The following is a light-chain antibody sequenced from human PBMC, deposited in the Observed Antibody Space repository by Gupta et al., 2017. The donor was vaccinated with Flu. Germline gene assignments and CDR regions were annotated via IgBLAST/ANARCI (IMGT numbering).Light chain of an antibody. CDR1: KLGEKF. CDR3: QAWDSNSVV. V-gene: IGLV3-1*01. Sequence: SYELTQPPSASVSPGQTATITCSGDKLGEKFASWYQQKPGQSPVLVIYQDTGRPSGFPERFSGSNSGNTATLTVSGTQAMDEAVYFCQAWDSNSVVFGGGTKLTVL. CDR2: QDT. J-gene: IGLJ2*01.